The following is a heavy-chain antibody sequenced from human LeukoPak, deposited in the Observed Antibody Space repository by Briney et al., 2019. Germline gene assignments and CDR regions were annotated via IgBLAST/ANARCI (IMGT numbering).Heavy chain of an antibody. J-gene: IGHJ4*02. CDR3: ARGGGDFWSGYYKYYFDY. Sequence: SETLSLTCAVYGGSFSGYYWSWIREPPGKGLEWIGEINHSGSTNYNPSLKSRVTISVDTSKNQFSLKLSSVTAADTAVYYCARGGGDFWSGYYKYYFDYWGQGTLATVSS. CDR2: INHSGST. D-gene: IGHD3-3*01. CDR1: GGSFSGYY. V-gene: IGHV4-34*01.